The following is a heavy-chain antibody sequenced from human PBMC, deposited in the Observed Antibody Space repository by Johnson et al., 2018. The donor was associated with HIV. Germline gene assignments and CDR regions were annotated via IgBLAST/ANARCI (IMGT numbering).Heavy chain of an antibody. CDR2: IYSGGST. D-gene: IGHD1-26*01. V-gene: IGHV3-66*01. CDR1: GFTVSSNY. J-gene: IGHJ3*02. CDR3: ASAKSGSFDAFDI. Sequence: VPLVESGGGLVQPGGSLRLSCAASGFTVSSNYMSWVRQAPGKGLEWVSVIYSGGSTYYADSVKGRFTISRDNSKNTLYLQMNSLRAEDTAVYYCASAKSGSFDAFDIWGQGTMVTVSS.